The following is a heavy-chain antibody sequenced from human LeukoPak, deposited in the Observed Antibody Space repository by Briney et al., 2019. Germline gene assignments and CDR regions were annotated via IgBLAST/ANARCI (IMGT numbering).Heavy chain of an antibody. CDR2: INPNSGGT. V-gene: IGHV1-2*02. Sequence: ASVKVSCKASGYTFTGYYMHWVRQAPGQGLEWMGWINPNSGGTNYAQKFQGRVTMTRDTSISTAYMELSSLRSEDTAVYYCATRDYYGSGVIFDYWGQGTLVTVSS. D-gene: IGHD3-10*01. CDR1: GYTFTGYY. CDR3: ATRDYYGSGVIFDY. J-gene: IGHJ4*02.